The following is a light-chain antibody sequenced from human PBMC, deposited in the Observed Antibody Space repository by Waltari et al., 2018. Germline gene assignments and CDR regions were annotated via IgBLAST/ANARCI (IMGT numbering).Light chain of an antibody. V-gene: IGKV1-9*01. CDR1: QGISSY. CDR3: QQLNSYFST. CDR2: AAS. Sequence: DIQLTQPPSFLSASVGDRVTITCRASQGISSYLAWYQQKPGKAPKLLIYAASTLQSGVPSRFSGSGSGTEFTLTISSLQPEDFATYYCQQLNSYFSTCGPGTKVDIK. J-gene: IGKJ3*01.